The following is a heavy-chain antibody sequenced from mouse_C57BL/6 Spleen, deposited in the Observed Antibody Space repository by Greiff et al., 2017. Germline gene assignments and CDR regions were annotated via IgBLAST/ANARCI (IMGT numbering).Heavy chain of an antibody. Sequence: VKLQESGPELVKPGASVKISCKASGYAFSSSWMNWVKQRPGKGLEWIGRFYPGDGDTNYNGKFKGKATLTADQSSSTVYMQLSSLSSDDSAVYFCTRSSLSNTFAYWGQGTLVTVSA. D-gene: IGHD2-5*01. CDR1: GYAFSSSW. J-gene: IGHJ3*01. V-gene: IGHV1-82*01. CDR3: TRSSLSNTFAY. CDR2: FYPGDGDT.